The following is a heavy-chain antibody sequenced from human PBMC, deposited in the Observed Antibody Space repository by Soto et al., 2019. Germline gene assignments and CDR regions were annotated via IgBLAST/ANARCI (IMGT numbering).Heavy chain of an antibody. V-gene: IGHV1-69*13. D-gene: IGHD5-18*01. J-gene: IGHJ6*02. CDR1: GGTFSSYA. CDR3: ARDLGGYSYGYLTTYYYYGMDV. Sequence: SVKVSCKASGGTFSSYAISWVRQAPGQGLEWMGGIIPIFGTANYAQKFQGRVTITADESTSTAYMELSSLRSEDTAVYYCARDLGGYSYGYLTTYYYYGMDVWGQGTTVTVSS. CDR2: IIPIFGTA.